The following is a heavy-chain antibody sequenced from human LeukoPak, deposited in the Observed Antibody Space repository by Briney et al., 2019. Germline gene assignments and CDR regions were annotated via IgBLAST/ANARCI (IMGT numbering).Heavy chain of an antibody. CDR3: ARLLEGVAGTWGY. V-gene: IGHV5-51*01. D-gene: IGHD6-19*01. CDR1: GYSFSTYW. J-gene: IGHJ4*02. Sequence: GESLKIYCKGSGYSFSTYWIAWVRQMPGQGLEWMGIIYPGASDTRYSPSFQGQVTISADKSIGTAYLQWSSLKASDSAMYYCARLLEGVAGTWGYWGQGTLVTVSS. CDR2: IYPGASDT.